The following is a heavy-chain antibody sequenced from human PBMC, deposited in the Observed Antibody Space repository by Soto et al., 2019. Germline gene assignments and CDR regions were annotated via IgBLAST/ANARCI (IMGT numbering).Heavy chain of an antibody. V-gene: IGHV3-49*03. J-gene: IGHJ4*02. CDR3: TRYYYESSGYYVY. CDR2: IRSEANGGTT. D-gene: IGHD3-22*01. Sequence: GSLRLSCTGSVFTFGSYALSWFRQAPGKGLEWVGVIRSEANGGTTDYAASVKGRITISRDDSKSIAYMEINSLQTEDTAVYYCTRYYYESSGYYVYWGQGALVTVSS. CDR1: VFTFGSYA.